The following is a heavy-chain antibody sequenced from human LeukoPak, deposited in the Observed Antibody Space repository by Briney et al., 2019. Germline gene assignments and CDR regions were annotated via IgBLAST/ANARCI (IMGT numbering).Heavy chain of an antibody. D-gene: IGHD6-13*01. Sequence: PGGSLRLSCAASGFTFNSYALHWVRQAPGKGLEWVAVISYDGSNKYYADSVKGRFTISRDNSKNTLYLQMNSLRAEDTAVYYCARDPYSSSWYDYWGQGTLVTVSS. CDR2: ISYDGSNK. CDR1: GFTFNSYA. J-gene: IGHJ4*02. V-gene: IGHV3-30-3*01. CDR3: ARDPYSSSWYDY.